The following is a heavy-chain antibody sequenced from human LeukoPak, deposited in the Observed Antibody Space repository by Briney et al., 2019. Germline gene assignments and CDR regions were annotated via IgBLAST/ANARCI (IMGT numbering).Heavy chain of an antibody. Sequence: GGSLRLSCAASGFTFSSYAMSWVRQAPGKGLVWVSGIIFDGSSTRYADSMKGRFTISRDNAKNTLYLQMNSLRAEDTAVYFCASQRSGVSDYWGQGTLVTVSS. D-gene: IGHD3-10*01. CDR1: GFTFSSYA. CDR2: IIFDGSST. J-gene: IGHJ4*02. CDR3: ASQRSGVSDY. V-gene: IGHV3-74*01.